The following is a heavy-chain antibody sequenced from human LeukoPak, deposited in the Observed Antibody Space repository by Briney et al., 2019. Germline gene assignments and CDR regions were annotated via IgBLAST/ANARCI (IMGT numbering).Heavy chain of an antibody. J-gene: IGHJ4*02. D-gene: IGHD3-9*01. CDR2: ISSSSSYI. CDR3: ARDGTYYDILTGYYWDPFDY. CDR1: GFTFSNYW. Sequence: GGSLRLSCAASGFTFSNYWMSWVRQAPGKGLEWVSSISSSSSYIYYADSVKGRFTISRDNAKNSLYLQMNSLRAEDTAVYYCARDGTYYDILTGYYWDPFDYWGQGTLVTVSS. V-gene: IGHV3-21*01.